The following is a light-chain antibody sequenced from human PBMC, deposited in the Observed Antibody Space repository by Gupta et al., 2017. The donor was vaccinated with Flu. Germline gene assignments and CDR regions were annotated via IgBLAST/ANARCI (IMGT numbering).Light chain of an antibody. CDR3: AAWDDTLKRFV. CDR1: SSNIGSNT. J-gene: IGLJ1*01. Sequence: QSVLTQPPSASGTPGQRIALSCSGGSSNIGSNTVTWYQQVPGTAPKLLIDSSFQRPSGVPDRFSGSQSGTSASLAISGLQSEDEADYYCAAWDDTLKRFVFGFGTKVTVL. CDR2: SSF. V-gene: IGLV1-44*01.